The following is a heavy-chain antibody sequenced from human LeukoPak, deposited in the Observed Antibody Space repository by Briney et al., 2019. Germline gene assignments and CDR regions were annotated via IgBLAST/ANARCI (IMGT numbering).Heavy chain of an antibody. CDR1: GGSFSGYY. J-gene: IGHJ2*01. CDR3: ARTSVTDTPYWYFDL. D-gene: IGHD4-17*01. V-gene: IGHV4-34*01. Sequence: PSETLSLTCAVYGGSFSGYYWSWIRQPPGKGLEWIGEINHSGSTNYNPSLKSRVTISVDTSKNQFSLKLSSVTAADTAVYYCARTSVTDTPYWYFDLWGRGTLVTVSS. CDR2: INHSGST.